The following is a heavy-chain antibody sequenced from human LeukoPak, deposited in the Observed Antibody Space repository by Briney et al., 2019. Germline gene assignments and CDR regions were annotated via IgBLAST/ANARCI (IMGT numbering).Heavy chain of an antibody. CDR2: IYTSGST. V-gene: IGHV4-61*02. D-gene: IGHD5-18*01. CDR1: GGSISSGSYY. Sequence: SETLSLTCTVSGGSISSGSYYWSWIRQPAGKGLEWIGRIYTSGSTNYNPSLKSRVTISVDTSKNQLSLKLSSVTAADTAVYYCASVDTAMAYFDYWGQGTLVTVSS. CDR3: ASVDTAMAYFDY. J-gene: IGHJ4*02.